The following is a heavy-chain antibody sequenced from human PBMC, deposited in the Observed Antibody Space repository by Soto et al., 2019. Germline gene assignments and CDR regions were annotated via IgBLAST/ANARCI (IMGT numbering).Heavy chain of an antibody. J-gene: IGHJ5*02. D-gene: IGHD6-13*01. CDR2: IYYSGST. CDR1: GGSISSGGYY. V-gene: IGHV4-31*03. Sequence: SETLSLTCTVSGGSISSGGYYWSWFRQHPGKGLEWIGYIYYSGSTYYNPSLKSRVTISVDTSKNQFSLKLSSVTAADTAVYYCAREAAAGVCWFAPWGQGTLVTVSS. CDR3: AREAAAGVCWFAP.